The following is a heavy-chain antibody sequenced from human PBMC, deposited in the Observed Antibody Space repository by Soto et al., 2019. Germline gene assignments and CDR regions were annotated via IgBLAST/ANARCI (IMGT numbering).Heavy chain of an antibody. CDR2: ISSSSSTI. CDR3: ARIRDDFWSGYYTFQFAY. Sequence: GGSLRLSCAAPGFTFGSDSMNWVGQAPGKGLEWVSYISSSSSTIYYADSVKGRFTISRDNAKNSLYLQMNSLRAEDTAVYYCARIRDDFWSGYYTFQFAYCGQGSLVTVSS. V-gene: IGHV3-48*01. J-gene: IGHJ4*02. D-gene: IGHD3-3*01. CDR1: GFTFGSDS.